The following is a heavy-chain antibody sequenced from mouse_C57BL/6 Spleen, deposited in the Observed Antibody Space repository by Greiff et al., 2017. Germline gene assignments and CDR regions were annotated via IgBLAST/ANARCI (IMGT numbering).Heavy chain of an antibody. CDR2: ISSGGDYI. CDR1: GFTFSSYA. Sequence: EVKLVESGEGLVKPGGSLKLSCAASGFTFSSYAMSWVRQTPEKKLEWVAYISSGGDYIYYADTVKGRFTISRDNARKTLYLQMSSLKSEDTAMYYCTREGDYRGFAYWGQGTLVTVSA. J-gene: IGHJ3*01. V-gene: IGHV5-9-1*02. D-gene: IGHD2-14*01. CDR3: TREGDYRGFAY.